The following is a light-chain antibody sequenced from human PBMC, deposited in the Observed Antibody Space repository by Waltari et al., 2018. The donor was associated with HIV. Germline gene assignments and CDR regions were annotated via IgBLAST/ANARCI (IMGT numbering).Light chain of an antibody. V-gene: IGKV1-5*03. J-gene: IGKJ2*01. Sequence: DIQMTQSPSTLSATVGERVTITCRTSQSISSWLAWYQQKPGKAPKLLIYKASSLESGVPSRFSGSGSVTEFTLTISSLQPDDFATYYCQQYDNYSYTFGQGTKLEIK. CDR3: QQYDNYSYT. CDR2: KAS. CDR1: QSISSW.